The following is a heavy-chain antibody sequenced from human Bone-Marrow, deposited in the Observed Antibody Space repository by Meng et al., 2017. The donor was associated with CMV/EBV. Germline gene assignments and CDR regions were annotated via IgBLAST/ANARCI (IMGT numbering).Heavy chain of an antibody. CDR1: GGSISSYY. D-gene: IGHD6-19*01. V-gene: IGHV4-59*12. Sequence: SETLSLTCTVSGGSISSYYWNWIRQPPGKGLECIGYIYYSGTTYYNPSLKSRVTISVDTSKNQFSLKLSSVTAADTAVYYCARGRSSSGRYAEDYWGQGTLVTVSS. CDR2: IYYSGTT. J-gene: IGHJ4*02. CDR3: ARGRSSSGRYAEDY.